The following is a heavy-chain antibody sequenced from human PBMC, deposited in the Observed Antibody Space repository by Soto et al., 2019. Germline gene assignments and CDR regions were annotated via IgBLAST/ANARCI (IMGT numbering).Heavy chain of an antibody. Sequence: PGGSLRLSCSASGFTFSSYSMNWVLHAPGKWLEWVSYISSSSSTIYYVDSVKGRVTISRDNAKNSLYLQMNSLRDEDTAVYYCARHYCSGGSSYRKDRFDPWGKGTLVTVSS. V-gene: IGHV3-48*02. CDR1: GFTFSSYS. CDR2: ISSSSSTI. D-gene: IGHD2-15*01. J-gene: IGHJ5*02. CDR3: ARHYCSGGSSYRKDRFDP.